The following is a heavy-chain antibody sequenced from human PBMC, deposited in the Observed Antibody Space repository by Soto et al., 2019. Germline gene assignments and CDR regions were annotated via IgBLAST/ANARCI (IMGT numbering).Heavy chain of an antibody. CDR3: AKDLHFSGGFGLYDFDY. D-gene: IGHD6-19*01. CDR2: IVGSGAST. J-gene: IGHJ4*02. CDR1: GFTFSSYA. V-gene: IGHV3-23*01. Sequence: EVQLLESGGGLVQPGGSLRLSCAASGFTFSSYAMNWVRQATGKGLEWVSGIVGSGASTYYADSVKGRFTISRDNSKNTLFLQMNSLRAEDTPVYYLAKDLHFSGGFGLYDFDYGGQGTRVSVSS.